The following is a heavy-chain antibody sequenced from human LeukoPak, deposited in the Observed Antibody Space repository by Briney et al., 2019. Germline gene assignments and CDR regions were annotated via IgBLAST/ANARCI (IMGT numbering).Heavy chain of an antibody. Sequence: PSETLSLTCTVSGGSISSSSYYWGWIRQPPGKGLEWIGSMYYSGITYYNPSLKSRVTISVDMSKNQFSLKLRSVTAADTAVYYCARVRHGAFDIWGQGTMVTVSS. CDR2: MYYSGIT. CDR1: GGSISSSSYY. CDR3: ARVRHGAFDI. V-gene: IGHV4-39*07. J-gene: IGHJ3*02.